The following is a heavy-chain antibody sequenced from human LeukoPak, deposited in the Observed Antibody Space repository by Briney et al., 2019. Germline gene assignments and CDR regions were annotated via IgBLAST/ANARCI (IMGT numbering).Heavy chain of an antibody. D-gene: IGHD6-13*01. CDR2: IKEDGSEK. CDR1: GFTFSSYG. J-gene: IGHJ4*02. CDR3: ARGIAAAGRYFDS. V-gene: IGHV3-7*01. Sequence: GGSLRLSCAASGFTFSSYGMNWVRQAPGKGLEWVAHIKEDGSEKYYMDSVKGRFTISRDNAENSLYLQMNSLRAEDTALYYCARGIAAAGRYFDSWGQGTLVTVSS.